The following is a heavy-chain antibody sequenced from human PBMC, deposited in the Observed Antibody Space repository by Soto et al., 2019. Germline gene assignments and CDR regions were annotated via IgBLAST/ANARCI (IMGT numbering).Heavy chain of an antibody. J-gene: IGHJ4*01. D-gene: IGHD1-26*01. CDR2: IKGSHAGGTT. V-gene: IGHV3-15*01. CDR1: GFTFTKAY. Sequence: EVQLVESGGGLVEPGGSIRLSCVASGFTFTKAYMTWVRQAPGKGLEWVGRIKGSHAGGTTDYATSVKGRFTISRDDSKNTLYLQMNSLKTEDTSVYYCATEGGYPGSNFYGAYWGHGTLVTVSS. CDR3: ATEGGYPGSNFYGAY.